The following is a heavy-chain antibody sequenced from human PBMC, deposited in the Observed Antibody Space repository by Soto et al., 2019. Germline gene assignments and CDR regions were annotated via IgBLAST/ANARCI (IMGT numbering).Heavy chain of an antibody. V-gene: IGHV3-48*02. CDR1: GFAFSNYS. D-gene: IGHD1-7*01. CDR2: ISSSSTNT. CDR3: ARGTKGGSPPL. J-gene: IGHJ4*02. Sequence: GGSLRLSCAGSGFAFSNYSMNWVRQAPGKGLEWVSYISSSSTNTYYAASVRGRFTISRGNAKNSLYLRMNSLKDEDTAVYYCARGTKGGSPPLWGQGTLVTVSS.